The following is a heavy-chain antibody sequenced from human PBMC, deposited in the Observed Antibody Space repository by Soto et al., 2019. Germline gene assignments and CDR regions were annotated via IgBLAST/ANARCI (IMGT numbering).Heavy chain of an antibody. Sequence: LXLSCASSGFAFSNALMSWVRQAPGKGLEWFGRLKSEAAGGTTDYAAPVKGRFTISRDDSKNTLYLQMNNLKPDDTAIYYCTRGPRADSSGTGAHWGQGTPVTVSS. CDR3: TRGPRADSSGTGAH. CDR1: GFAFSNAL. J-gene: IGHJ4*02. V-gene: IGHV3-15*05. CDR2: LKSEAAGGTT. D-gene: IGHD1-26*01.